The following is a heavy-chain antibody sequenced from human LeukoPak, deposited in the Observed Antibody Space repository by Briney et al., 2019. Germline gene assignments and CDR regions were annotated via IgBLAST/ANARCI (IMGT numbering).Heavy chain of an antibody. CDR1: EFTFSEYS. J-gene: IGHJ4*02. Sequence: PGGSLRLSCAASEFTFSEYSMNWVRQAPGKGLEWVASISSTSTYIYYADSVKGRFTISRDNAKNSLYLQMNSLRAEDTAVYYCARWTFGELQPGGYWGQGTPVTVSS. D-gene: IGHD3-10*01. CDR2: ISSTSTYI. CDR3: ARWTFGELQPGGY. V-gene: IGHV3-21*01.